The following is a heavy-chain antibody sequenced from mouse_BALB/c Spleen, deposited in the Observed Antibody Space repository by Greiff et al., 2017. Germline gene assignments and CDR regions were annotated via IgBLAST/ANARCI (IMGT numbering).Heavy chain of an antibody. V-gene: IGHV5-12-1*01. CDR2: ISSGGGST. J-gene: IGHJ4*01. CDR3: ARTGTRAMDY. CDR1: GFAFSSYD. Sequence: EVHLVESGGGLVKPGGSLKLSCAASGFAFSSYDVSWVRQTPEKRLEWVAYISSGGGSTYYPDTVKGRFTISRDNAKNTLYLQMSSLKSEDTAMYYCARTGTRAMDYWGQGTSVTVSS. D-gene: IGHD4-1*01.